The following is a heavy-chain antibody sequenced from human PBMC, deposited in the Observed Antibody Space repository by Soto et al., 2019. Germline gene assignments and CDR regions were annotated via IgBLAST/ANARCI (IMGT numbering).Heavy chain of an antibody. CDR2: IYPSVSS. J-gene: IGHJ4*02. D-gene: IGHD1-1*01. V-gene: IGHV4-38-2*02. CDR3: ARENVGTTFLGS. Sequence: LSLTCSVSGFAISRGYYWSWVRQPPGKGLEWIGSIYPSVSSYHNPSLATRLRLSIDTSKNQFTLNLTSVTAADTALYFCARENVGTTFLGSWGKGIQVTVSS. CDR1: GFAISRGYY.